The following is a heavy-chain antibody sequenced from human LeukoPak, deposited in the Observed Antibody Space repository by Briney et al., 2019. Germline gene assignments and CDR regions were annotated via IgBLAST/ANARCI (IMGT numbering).Heavy chain of an antibody. Sequence: GGTLRLSCAASGFTFSSYGMSWVRQAPGKGLEWVSSITSSGDNSDYADSVEGRFTISRDNSKNTLYLQMNSLRVEDTAVYYRVKDLSGYSSGWTRTTWGQGTLVTVSS. CDR3: VKDLSGYSSGWTRTT. V-gene: IGHV3-23*01. CDR2: ITSSGDNS. CDR1: GFTFSSYG. J-gene: IGHJ5*02. D-gene: IGHD6-19*01.